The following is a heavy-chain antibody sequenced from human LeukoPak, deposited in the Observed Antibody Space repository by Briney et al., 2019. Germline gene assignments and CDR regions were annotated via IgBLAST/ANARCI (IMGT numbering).Heavy chain of an antibody. V-gene: IGHV4-39*07. CDR3: ARPLRCSGNNCYMDNWFDP. D-gene: IGHD2-2*02. Sequence: PSETLSLTCSVSDGSINSDTYYWGWIRQPPGKGLEWIASIYSGGNTFYNPSLKSRVTISIDTSKKQFSLKLNSVTAADTAVYYCARPLRCSGNNCYMDNWFDPWGQGSLVTVSS. J-gene: IGHJ5*02. CDR1: DGSINSDTYY. CDR2: IYSGGNT.